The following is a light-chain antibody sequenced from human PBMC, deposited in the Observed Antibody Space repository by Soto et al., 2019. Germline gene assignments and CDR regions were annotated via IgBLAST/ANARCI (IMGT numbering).Light chain of an antibody. CDR1: SSDVGGYNY. V-gene: IGLV2-8*01. CDR2: EVS. CDR3: SSYAGSNNLVV. J-gene: IGLJ2*01. Sequence: QSALTQPPCASGSLGQSVTISCTGTSSDVGGYNYVSWYQQHPGKAPKLMIYEVSKRPSGVPDRFSGSKSGNSASLTVSGLQAEDEADYYCSSYAGSNNLVVFGGGTKLTAL.